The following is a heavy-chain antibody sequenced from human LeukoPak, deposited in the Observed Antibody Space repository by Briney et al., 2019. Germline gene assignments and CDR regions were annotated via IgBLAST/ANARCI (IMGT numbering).Heavy chain of an antibody. CDR3: ARSSDTMIVVVITPDFDY. Sequence: ASVKVSCKASGSTFTGYYMHWVRQAPGQGLEWMGWINPNSGGTNYAQKFQGRVTMTRDTSISTAYMELSRLRSDDTAVYYCARSSDTMIVVVITPDFDYWGQETLVTVSS. V-gene: IGHV1-2*02. D-gene: IGHD3-22*01. CDR2: INPNSGGT. J-gene: IGHJ4*02. CDR1: GSTFTGYY.